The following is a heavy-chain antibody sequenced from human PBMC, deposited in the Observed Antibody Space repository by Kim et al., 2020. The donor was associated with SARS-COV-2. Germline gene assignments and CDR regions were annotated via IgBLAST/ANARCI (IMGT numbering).Heavy chain of an antibody. V-gene: IGHV3-66*01. J-gene: IGHJ4*02. D-gene: IGHD3-10*01. Sequence: GGSLRLSCAASGFTVGSKYMSWVRHPPGKGLEWVAVIRDGDTSYYADSVKGRFTISRDNSKNMLYLQMDSLRAEDTAVYYCARGKVWGVSAADYWGQGTLVTVSS. CDR3: ARGKVWGVSAADY. CDR2: IRDGDTS. CDR1: GFTVGSKY.